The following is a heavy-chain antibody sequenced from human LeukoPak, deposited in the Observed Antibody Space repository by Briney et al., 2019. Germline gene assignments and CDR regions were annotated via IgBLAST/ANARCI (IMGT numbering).Heavy chain of an antibody. V-gene: IGHV4-34*01. CDR1: GGSFSDYY. CDR2: INHSGST. J-gene: IGHJ5*02. CDR3: ARDSRSSINWFDP. D-gene: IGHD2-2*01. Sequence: SETLSLTCAVYGGSFSDYYWSWIRQPPGKGLEWIGEINHSGSTNYTPSLKSRVTMSVDTSKNQFSLKLSSVTAADTAMYYCARDSRSSINWFDPWGQGTLVTVSS.